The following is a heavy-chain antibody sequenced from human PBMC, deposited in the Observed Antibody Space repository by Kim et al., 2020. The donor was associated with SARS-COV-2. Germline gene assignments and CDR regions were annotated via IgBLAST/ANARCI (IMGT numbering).Heavy chain of an antibody. Sequence: GGSLRLSCAASGFTFSSYGMHWVRQAPGKGLEWVAVIWYDGSNKYYADSVKGRFTISRDNSKNTLYLQMNSLRAEDTAVYYCAKNAAAAGTDYFDYWGQGTLVTVSS. CDR3: AKNAAAAGTDYFDY. D-gene: IGHD6-13*01. V-gene: IGHV3-33*06. J-gene: IGHJ4*02. CDR1: GFTFSSYG. CDR2: IWYDGSNK.